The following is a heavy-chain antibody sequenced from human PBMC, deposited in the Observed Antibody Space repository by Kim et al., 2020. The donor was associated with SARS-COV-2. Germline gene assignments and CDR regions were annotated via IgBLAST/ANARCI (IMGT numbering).Heavy chain of an antibody. Sequence: YNPSLKSRVTISVDTSKNQFSLKLSSVTAADTAVYYCARDLDSSGSPFDPWGQGTLVTVSS. J-gene: IGHJ5*02. CDR3: ARDLDSSGSPFDP. V-gene: IGHV4-34*01. D-gene: IGHD3-22*01.